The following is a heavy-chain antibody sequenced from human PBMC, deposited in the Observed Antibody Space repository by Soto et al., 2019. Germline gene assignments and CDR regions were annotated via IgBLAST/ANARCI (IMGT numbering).Heavy chain of an antibody. CDR2: INTGDGNT. V-gene: IGHV1-3*04. J-gene: IGHJ6*02. D-gene: IGHD1-26*01. CDR3: ARDVSGTYYYYGMDV. Sequence: ASVKVSCKASGYIFTSYAMHWVRQAPGQRLEWMGWINTGDGNTKYSQKLQGRVTITRDTSASTAYMELSSLTSEDAAVFYCARDVSGTYYYYGMDVWGQGTTVTSP. CDR1: GYIFTSYA.